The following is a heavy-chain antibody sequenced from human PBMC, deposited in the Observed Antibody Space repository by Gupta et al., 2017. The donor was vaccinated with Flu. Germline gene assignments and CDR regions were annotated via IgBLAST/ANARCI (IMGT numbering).Heavy chain of an antibody. V-gene: IGHV3-23*01. J-gene: IGHJ5*02. D-gene: IGHD1-1*01. CDR3: AKDRPENWKSNLGNTADNWFDP. Sequence: EVQLLESGGGLVQPGGSLRLSCAASGFPFKPSAIPWFRQSPGKGPEWVSTISSDALRTYYADSVKGRFTISRDNSKNTLYLQMNSLRAEDTAVYFCAKDRPENWKSNLGNTADNWFDPWGQGTLVIVSS. CDR2: ISSDALRT. CDR1: GFPFKPSA.